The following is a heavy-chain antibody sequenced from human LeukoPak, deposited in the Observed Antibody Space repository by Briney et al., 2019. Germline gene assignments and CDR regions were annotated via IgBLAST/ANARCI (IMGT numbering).Heavy chain of an antibody. V-gene: IGHV4-34*01. D-gene: IGHD6-13*01. Sequence: SETLSLTCAVYGGSFSNYYWSWIRQPPGKGLEWIGEINHSGTINYNPSLKSRVTISVDTSKNQFSLNLSSMTAADTAVYYCARVTGYRIEDYFDYWGQGTLVTVSS. CDR3: ARVTGYRIEDYFDY. J-gene: IGHJ4*02. CDR2: INHSGTI. CDR1: GGSFSNYY.